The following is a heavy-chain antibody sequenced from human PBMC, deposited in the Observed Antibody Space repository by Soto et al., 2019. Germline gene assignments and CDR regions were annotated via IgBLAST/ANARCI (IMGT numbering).Heavy chain of an antibody. CDR3: ARARIRYSYVQSPLDY. D-gene: IGHD5-18*01. Sequence: QVQLQQWGAGLLKPSETLSLTCAVYGGSFSGYYWSWIRQPPGKGLEWIGEINHSGSTNYNPSLTRRVTIAVDTSKNQFSLKLSSVTAADTAVYYCARARIRYSYVQSPLDYWVQGTLVTVSS. CDR2: INHSGST. CDR1: GGSFSGYY. J-gene: IGHJ4*02. V-gene: IGHV4-34*01.